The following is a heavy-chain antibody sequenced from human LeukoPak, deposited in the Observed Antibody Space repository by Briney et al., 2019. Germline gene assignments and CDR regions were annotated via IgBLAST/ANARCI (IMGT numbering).Heavy chain of an antibody. V-gene: IGHV3-49*03. CDR2: IRSKDYGGTT. J-gene: IGHJ6*02. CDR1: GFLFSDFA. CDR3: TRGQEGNYYYFGMDV. Sequence: GGSLRLSCTASGFLFSDFAINWFRQAPGQGLEWVGFIRSKDYGGTTEYAASVKGGFTISRDESKSIAYLQMNSLKTEDTAVYYCTRGQEGNYYYFGMDVWGHGTTVTVSS.